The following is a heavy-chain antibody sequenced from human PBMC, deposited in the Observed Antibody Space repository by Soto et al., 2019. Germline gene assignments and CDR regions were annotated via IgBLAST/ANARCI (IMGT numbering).Heavy chain of an antibody. J-gene: IGHJ4*02. V-gene: IGHV1-69*13. CDR2: IIPIFGTA. D-gene: IGHD3-9*01. CDR3: AREFCWKFGY. Sequence: WAAVKISCKASGGTFSSYAISWVRQAPGQGLEWMGGIIPIFGTANYAQKFQGRVTITADESTSTAYMELSSLRSEDTAVYYCAREFCWKFGYWGQGTLVPVPS. CDR1: GGTFSSYA.